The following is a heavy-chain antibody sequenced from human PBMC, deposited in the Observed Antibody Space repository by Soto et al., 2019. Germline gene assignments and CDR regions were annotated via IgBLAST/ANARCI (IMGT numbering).Heavy chain of an antibody. V-gene: IGHV1-2*04. D-gene: IGHD6-13*01. CDR1: GYTFTGYY. J-gene: IGHJ6*02. Sequence: GASVKVSCKASGYTFTGYYMHWVRQAPGQGLEWMGWINPNSGGTNYAQKFQGWVTMTRDTSISTAYMELSRLRSDDTAVYYCARAGAAGTHYYYGMDVWGQGTTVTVS. CDR3: ARAGAAGTHYYYGMDV. CDR2: INPNSGGT.